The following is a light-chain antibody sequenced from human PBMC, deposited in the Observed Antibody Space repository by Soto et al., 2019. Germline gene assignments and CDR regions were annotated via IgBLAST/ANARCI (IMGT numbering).Light chain of an antibody. CDR2: AAS. CDR3: QQYSSYPYT. CDR1: QGISSY. Sequence: AIRMTQSPSSFSASTGDRVTITCRASQGISSYLAWYQQKPGKATKLLIYAASTLQSGVPSRFSGSGSGTDFTLTISCLQSEDFATYYCQQYSSYPYTFGQGTKLEIK. V-gene: IGKV1-8*01. J-gene: IGKJ2*01.